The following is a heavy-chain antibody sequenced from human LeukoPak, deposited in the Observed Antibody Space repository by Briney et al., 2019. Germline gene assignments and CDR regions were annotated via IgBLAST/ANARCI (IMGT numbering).Heavy chain of an antibody. CDR3: AKDLPRGRGAVVVPAAHIDY. J-gene: IGHJ4*02. D-gene: IGHD2-2*01. Sequence: GGSLRLSCAASGFTFSGYAMHWVRQAPGKGLEWAAAISYDGSNKYYADSVKGRFTISRDNSKNTLYLQMNSLRAEDTAVYYCAKDLPRGRGAVVVPAAHIDYWGQGTLVTVSS. CDR1: GFTFSGYA. V-gene: IGHV3-30-3*01. CDR2: ISYDGSNK.